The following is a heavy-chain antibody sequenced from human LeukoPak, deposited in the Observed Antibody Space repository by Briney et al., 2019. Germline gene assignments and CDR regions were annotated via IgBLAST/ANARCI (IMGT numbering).Heavy chain of an antibody. Sequence: RPSETLSLTCTVSGGSITSSSYYWGWIRQPPGKGLEWSGSIYYSGTTYYNPSLKSRVTISVDASSNHFSLNLSSVTAADTAVYYCARVPYPICACPDSWGQGTLVTVSS. CDR3: ARVPYPICACPDS. V-gene: IGHV4-39*07. J-gene: IGHJ4*02. D-gene: IGHD2-2*01. CDR2: IYYSGTT. CDR1: GGSITSSSYY.